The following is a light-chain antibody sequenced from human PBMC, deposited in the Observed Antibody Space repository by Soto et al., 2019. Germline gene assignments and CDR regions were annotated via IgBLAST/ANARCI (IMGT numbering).Light chain of an antibody. CDR1: QGISSY. CDR3: QQLNSYPMYT. J-gene: IGKJ2*01. V-gene: IGKV1-9*01. Sequence: DIQLTQSPSFLSASVGDRVTITCRASQGISSYLAWYQQKPGKAPKLLIYAASTLQSGVPSRFSGSGSGTEFTLTISSLQPEDFETYYCQQLNSYPMYTFGQGPKLEIK. CDR2: AAS.